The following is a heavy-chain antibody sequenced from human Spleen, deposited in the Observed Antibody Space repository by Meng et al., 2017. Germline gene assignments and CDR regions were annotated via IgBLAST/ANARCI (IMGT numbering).Heavy chain of an antibody. CDR1: GYTFTSFG. CDR2: IDPKSGDT. D-gene: IGHD6-25*01. J-gene: IGHJ4*02. V-gene: IGHV1-2*06. CDR3: ARDEDISAAGKLFGDY. Sequence: ASVKVSCKASGYTFTSFGINWVRQAPGQGLEWMGHIDPKSGDTRYAQKFQGRVTMTGDTSISTAYMELSGLRSDDTAMYYCARDEDISAAGKLFGDYWGQGTLVTVSS.